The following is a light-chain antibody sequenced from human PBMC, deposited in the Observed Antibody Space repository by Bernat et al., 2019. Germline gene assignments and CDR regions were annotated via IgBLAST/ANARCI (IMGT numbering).Light chain of an antibody. CDR2: GAS. J-gene: IGKJ2*01. Sequence: EIVLTQSPGTLSLSPGERATLSCRASQSVSSSFLAWYQQKPGQAPRLLMYGASSRATGIPDRFSGSGSGTDFTLTISGLEPEDFAVYYCQQYANSPPAHTFGQGTTLGIK. CDR3: QQYANSPPAHT. CDR1: QSVSSSF. V-gene: IGKV3-20*01.